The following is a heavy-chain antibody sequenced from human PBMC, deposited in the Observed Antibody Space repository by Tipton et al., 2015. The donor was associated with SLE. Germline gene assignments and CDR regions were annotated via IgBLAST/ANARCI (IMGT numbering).Heavy chain of an antibody. Sequence: TLSLTCAVYGGSFSGYYWSWIRQPPGNGLEWIGYIFYSGSTNYNPSLKSRVTISVDTSKNQFSLKLSSVTAADTAVYYCATQQPLGSSGWYGPPDAFDIWGQGTMVTVSS. CDR2: IFYSGST. V-gene: IGHV4-59*08. D-gene: IGHD6-19*01. CDR3: ATQQPLGSSGWYGPPDAFDI. CDR1: GGSFSGYY. J-gene: IGHJ3*02.